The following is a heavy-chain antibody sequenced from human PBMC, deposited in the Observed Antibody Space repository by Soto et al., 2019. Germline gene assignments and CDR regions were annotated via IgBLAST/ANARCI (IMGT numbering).Heavy chain of an antibody. CDR1: GLTFSSYA. D-gene: IGHD6-13*01. CDR3: ARDFFSSSWYYYYYYGMDV. J-gene: IGHJ6*02. V-gene: IGHV3-30-3*01. Sequence: PGGSLRLSCAASGLTFSSYAMHWVRQAPGKGLERVAVISYDGSNKYYADSVKGRFTISRDNSKNTLYLQMNSLRAEDTAVYYCARDFFSSSWYYYYYYGMDVWGQGTTVTVSS. CDR2: ISYDGSNK.